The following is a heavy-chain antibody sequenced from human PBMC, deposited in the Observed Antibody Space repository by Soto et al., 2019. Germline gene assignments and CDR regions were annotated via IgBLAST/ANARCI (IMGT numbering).Heavy chain of an antibody. CDR2: IYYNGST. CDR3: ARLIGDYVPYFQH. Sequence: QLQLQESGPGLVKPSETLSLTCTVSGGSISSSGYYWGWIRQPPGKRLEGIGSIYYNGSTYYNPSLKSRVTIPVDTSKNKFSLKLSSVTAADTAVYYCARLIGDYVPYFQHWGQGTLVTVSS. CDR1: GGSISSSGYY. J-gene: IGHJ1*01. D-gene: IGHD4-17*01. V-gene: IGHV4-39*01.